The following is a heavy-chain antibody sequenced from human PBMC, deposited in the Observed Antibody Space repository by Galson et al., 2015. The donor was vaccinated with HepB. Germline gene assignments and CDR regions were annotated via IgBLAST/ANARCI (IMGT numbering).Heavy chain of an antibody. CDR1: GFTFSSYA. Sequence: SLRLSCAASGFTFSSYAMNWVRQAPGKGLEWVSVISGSGGITYYADSVKGRFTISRDNSKNTLYLQMNSLRAEDTAVYYCAKTIWSGYFYFDYWGQGTLVTVSS. CDR2: ISGSGGIT. J-gene: IGHJ4*02. CDR3: AKTIWSGYFYFDY. V-gene: IGHV3-23*01. D-gene: IGHD3-3*01.